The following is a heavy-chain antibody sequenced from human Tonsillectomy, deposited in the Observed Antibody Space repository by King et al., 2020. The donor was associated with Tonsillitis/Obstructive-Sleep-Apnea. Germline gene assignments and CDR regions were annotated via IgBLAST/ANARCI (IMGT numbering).Heavy chain of an antibody. CDR1: GFTFSSYA. D-gene: IGHD3-3*01. V-gene: IGHV3-23*04. CDR3: AKAACDCWSGYPPCHYYMDV. J-gene: IGHJ6*03. CDR2: ISGVGGST. Sequence: VQLVESRGGLVQPGGSLRLSCAASGFTFSSYAMSWVRQAPGKGLEWVSNISGVGGSTYYADSVKGRFTISRDNSKNTLYLQMNSLRAEDTAVYYCAKAACDCWSGYPPCHYYMDVWGKGTTVTVSS.